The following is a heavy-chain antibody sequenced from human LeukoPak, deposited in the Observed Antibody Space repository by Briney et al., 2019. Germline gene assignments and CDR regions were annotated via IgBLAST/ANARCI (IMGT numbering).Heavy chain of an antibody. CDR1: GGSINSGTFY. CDR3: ARRPYSSSWYSDGMDV. Sequence: SETLSLTCTVSGGSINSGTFYWGWIRQPPGKGLEWIGSMYYDGSSYYNPSLKSRVTTSVDTSKNQFSLKLSSVTAADTAVYFCARRPYSSSWYSDGMDVWGQGTTVTVSS. J-gene: IGHJ6*02. V-gene: IGHV4-39*01. CDR2: MYYDGSS. D-gene: IGHD6-13*01.